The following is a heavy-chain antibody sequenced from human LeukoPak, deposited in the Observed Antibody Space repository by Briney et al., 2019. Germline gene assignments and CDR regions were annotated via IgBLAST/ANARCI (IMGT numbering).Heavy chain of an antibody. D-gene: IGHD1-7*01. CDR2: IYYSGST. J-gene: IGHJ3*02. CDR1: GGSISSYY. Sequence: SETLSLTCTVSGGSISSYYWSWIRQPPGKGLEWIGYIYYSGSTNYNPPLKSRVTISVDTSKNQFSLKLSSVTAADTAVYYCASPSITGTDNAFDIWGQGTMVTVSS. CDR3: ASPSITGTDNAFDI. V-gene: IGHV4-59*01.